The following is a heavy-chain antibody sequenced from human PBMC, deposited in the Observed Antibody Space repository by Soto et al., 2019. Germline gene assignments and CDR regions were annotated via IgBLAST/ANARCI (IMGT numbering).Heavy chain of an antibody. CDR2: IHSDGSST. J-gene: IGHJ4*02. D-gene: IGHD6-19*01. CDR3: AKDMAAVVGPIDY. V-gene: IGHV3-74*01. Sequence: PGGSLRLSCAASGFTFSYYWMHWVRQAPGQGLVWVSRIHSDGSSTTYADSVKGRFTISRDNAKNTLYLQMNSLRAEDTAVYYCAKDMAAVVGPIDYWGQGTLVTVSS. CDR1: GFTFSYYW.